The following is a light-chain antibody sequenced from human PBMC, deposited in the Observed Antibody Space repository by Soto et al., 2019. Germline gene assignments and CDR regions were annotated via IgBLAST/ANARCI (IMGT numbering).Light chain of an antibody. V-gene: IGKV3-20*01. Sequence: ENVLTQSPGTLSLSPGERVTLSCRASQSVSSSYLAWYQQKPGQAPRLLIYGASNRATGIPDRFSGSGYGTDFTLTISRLEPEDFAVYYCQQYGSSLSITFGQGTRLEMK. J-gene: IGKJ5*01. CDR3: QQYGSSLSIT. CDR1: QSVSSSY. CDR2: GAS.